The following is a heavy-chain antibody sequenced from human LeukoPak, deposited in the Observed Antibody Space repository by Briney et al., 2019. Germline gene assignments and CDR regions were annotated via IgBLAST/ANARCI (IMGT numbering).Heavy chain of an antibody. Sequence: ASVRVSCKASGYSFTGYAMNWVRQAPGQGLEWMGWINTNTGNPTYAQGFTGRFVFSLDTSVTTAYLQISSLKTEDTAVYYCARALSIAAAAGGYWGQGTLVTVSS. V-gene: IGHV7-4-1*02. CDR1: GYSFTGYA. D-gene: IGHD6-13*01. CDR3: ARALSIAAAAGGY. CDR2: INTNTGNP. J-gene: IGHJ4*02.